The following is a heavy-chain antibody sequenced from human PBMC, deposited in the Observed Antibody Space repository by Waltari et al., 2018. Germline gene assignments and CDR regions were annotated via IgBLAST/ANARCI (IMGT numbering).Heavy chain of an antibody. V-gene: IGHV3-7*04. Sequence: ELQLVESGGGLVQPGGSLRLSCAASGFTFSNFWMSWARQASGKGLEWVANINQDGSGEYYVDSVKGRFTISRDNARNSLYLQMNSLRAEDTAVYYCQRGDYWGQGTLVTVSS. CDR1: GFTFSNFW. CDR2: INQDGSGE. CDR3: QRGDY. J-gene: IGHJ4*02.